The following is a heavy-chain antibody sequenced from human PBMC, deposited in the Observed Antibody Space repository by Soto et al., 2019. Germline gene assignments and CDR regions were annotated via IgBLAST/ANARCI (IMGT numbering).Heavy chain of an antibody. Sequence: GGSLRLSCAASGFTFSSYAMHWVRQAPGKGLEWVAVISYDGSNKYYADSVKGRFTISRDNSKNTLYLQMNSLRAEDTAVYYCARDPSPYGYAFPSYWGQGTLVTVSS. J-gene: IGHJ4*02. V-gene: IGHV3-30-3*01. CDR3: ARDPSPYGYAFPSY. D-gene: IGHD5-18*01. CDR2: ISYDGSNK. CDR1: GFTFSSYA.